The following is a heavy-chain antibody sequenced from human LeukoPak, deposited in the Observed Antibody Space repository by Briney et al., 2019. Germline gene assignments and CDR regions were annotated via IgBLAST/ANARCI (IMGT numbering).Heavy chain of an antibody. D-gene: IGHD2-15*01. Sequence: PGGSLRLSCAASGFTFSSYSMNWVRQAPGKGLEWISYISSTSSTIYYADSVKGRFTISRDNTQNSLFLQMNSLRDEDTAVYYCARRITPGGYYFDYWGQGTLVTVSS. J-gene: IGHJ4*02. CDR3: ARRITPGGYYFDY. CDR2: ISSTSSTI. V-gene: IGHV3-48*02. CDR1: GFTFSSYS.